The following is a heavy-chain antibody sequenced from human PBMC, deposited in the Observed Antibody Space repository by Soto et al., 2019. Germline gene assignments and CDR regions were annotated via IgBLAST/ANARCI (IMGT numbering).Heavy chain of an antibody. D-gene: IGHD6-19*01. CDR3: ARAEGSGWYWIFDY. CDR2: INAGNGNT. V-gene: IGHV1-3*01. Sequence: ASVKVSCKASGYTFTSYAMHWVRQAPGQRLEWMGWINAGNGNTKYSQKFQGRVTITRDTSASTAYMELSSLRSEDTAVYYCARAEGSGWYWIFDYWGQGTLVTVSS. CDR1: GYTFTSYA. J-gene: IGHJ4*02.